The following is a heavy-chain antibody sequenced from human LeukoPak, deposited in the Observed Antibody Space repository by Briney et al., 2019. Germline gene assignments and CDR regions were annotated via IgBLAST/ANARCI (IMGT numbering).Heavy chain of an antibody. J-gene: IGHJ6*03. D-gene: IGHD6-13*01. CDR1: GFTFSSYW. Sequence: GGSLRLSCAASGFTFSSYWMSWVRQAPGKGLEWVANIKQDGSEKYYVDSVKGRFTISRDNSKNTLYLQMNSLRAEDTAVYYCAVIAGPPNYYYYMDVWGKGTTVTVSS. V-gene: IGHV3-7*01. CDR3: AVIAGPPNYYYYMDV. CDR2: IKQDGSEK.